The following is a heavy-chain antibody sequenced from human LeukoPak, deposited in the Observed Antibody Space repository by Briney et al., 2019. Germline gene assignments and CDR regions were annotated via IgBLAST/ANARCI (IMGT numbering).Heavy chain of an antibody. CDR1: GFTFSSYS. CDR2: ISSSGTYI. CDR3: ARDLYGLGSHDY. Sequence: GGSLRLSCAASGFTFSSYSMNWVRQAPGKGLEWVSSISSSGTYIYYADSVKGRFTISRDNAKNSLYLQMNSLRAEDTAVYYCARDLYGLGSHDYRGQGTLVTVSS. D-gene: IGHD3-16*01. J-gene: IGHJ4*02. V-gene: IGHV3-21*01.